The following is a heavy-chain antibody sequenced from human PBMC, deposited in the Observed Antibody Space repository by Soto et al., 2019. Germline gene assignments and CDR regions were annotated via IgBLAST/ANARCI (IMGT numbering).Heavy chain of an antibody. Sequence: PSETLSLTCTVSGDSIRSYYWSWIRQPPGKGLEWIGYIYYSGYTSYNPSLKSRATISVDTSKNQFSLKLSSVTAADTAVYHCARVKYYGPGAFDIWGQGTMVTVSS. V-gene: IGHV4-59*12. CDR3: ARVKYYGPGAFDI. CDR1: GDSIRSYY. J-gene: IGHJ3*02. D-gene: IGHD3-10*01. CDR2: IYYSGYT.